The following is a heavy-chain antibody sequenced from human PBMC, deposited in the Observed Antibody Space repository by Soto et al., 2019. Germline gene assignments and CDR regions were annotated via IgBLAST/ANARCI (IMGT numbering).Heavy chain of an antibody. V-gene: IGHV3-73*01. Sequence: GGSLRLSCAASGFTLSGSAVHWVRQASGKGLEWVGRIRSKASNYATAYAASVNGRFTISRDDSKNTAYLQMNSLKTEDTAVYYCTSPRSYPLSLYYMDVWGEGTTVTVSS. CDR1: GFTLSGSA. J-gene: IGHJ6*03. CDR2: IRSKASNYAT. CDR3: TSPRSYPLSLYYMDV. D-gene: IGHD2-15*01.